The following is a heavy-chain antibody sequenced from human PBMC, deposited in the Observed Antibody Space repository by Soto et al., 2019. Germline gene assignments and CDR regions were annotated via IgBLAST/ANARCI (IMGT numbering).Heavy chain of an antibody. D-gene: IGHD4-4*01. CDR3: ANQVTSGNPDGDY. CDR1: GFTFSGYG. J-gene: IGHJ4*02. CDR2: ISYDGRNK. Sequence: PGGSLRLSCVASGFTFSGYGMHWVRQAPGKGLEWVAVISYDGRNKYYADSVRGRCTISRDNSKNTLYLQMNSLRPEDTAVYYCANQVTSGNPDGDYWGQGALVTVSS. V-gene: IGHV3-30*18.